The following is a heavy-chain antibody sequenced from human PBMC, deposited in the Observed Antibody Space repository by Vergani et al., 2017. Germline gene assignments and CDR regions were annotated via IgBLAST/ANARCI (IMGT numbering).Heavy chain of an antibody. CDR3: ARGRYYYDSSGYYHGITDYYGMDV. Sequence: QVQLVESGGGVVQPGRSLRLSCAASGFTFSSYAMHWVRQAPGKGLEWVAVISYDGSNKYYADSVKGRFTISRDNSKNTLYLQMNSLRSEDTAVYYCARGRYYYDSSGYYHGITDYYGMDVWGQGTTVTVSS. CDR2: ISYDGSNK. J-gene: IGHJ6*02. D-gene: IGHD3-22*01. V-gene: IGHV3-30-3*01. CDR1: GFTFSSYA.